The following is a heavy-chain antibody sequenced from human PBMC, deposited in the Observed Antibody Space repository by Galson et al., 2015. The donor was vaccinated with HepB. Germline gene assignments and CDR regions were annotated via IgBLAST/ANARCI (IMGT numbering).Heavy chain of an antibody. CDR2: ISAYNGNT. CDR1: GYTFTSYG. Sequence: SVKVSCKASGYTFTSYGISWVRQAPGQGLEWMGWISAYNGNTNYAQKLQGRVTMTTDTSTSTAYMELRSLRSDDTAVYYCARAHYYDSSGSSKHWGQGTLVTVSS. V-gene: IGHV1-18*04. D-gene: IGHD3-22*01. J-gene: IGHJ1*01. CDR3: ARAHYYDSSGSSKH.